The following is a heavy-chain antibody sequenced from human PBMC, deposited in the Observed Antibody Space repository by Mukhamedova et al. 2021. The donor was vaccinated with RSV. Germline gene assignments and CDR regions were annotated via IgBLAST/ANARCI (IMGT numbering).Heavy chain of an antibody. CDR2: GSRGTT. Sequence: GSRGTTYYADSVKGRFTVSRDSFRNTLDLQMNSLRADDTAVYYCAKDLYYYDSTGYHSFDYWGQGTPVTVSS. CDR3: AKDLYYYDSTGYHSFDY. V-gene: IGHV3-23*01. D-gene: IGHD3-22*01. J-gene: IGHJ4*02.